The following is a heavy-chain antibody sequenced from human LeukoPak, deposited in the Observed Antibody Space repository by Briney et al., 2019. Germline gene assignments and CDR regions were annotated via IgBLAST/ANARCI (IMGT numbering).Heavy chain of an antibody. D-gene: IGHD2-15*01. J-gene: IGHJ4*02. CDR1: DASISSSNW. CDR3: AREYSWYYFDY. Sequence: SETLSLTCAVSDASISSSNWWSWVRQPPGKGLEWIGEIYHSGTTNYNPSLKGRVTISVDKSKNQFSLKLSSVTAADTAVYYCAREYSWYYFDYWGQGTLVTVSS. CDR2: IYHSGTT. V-gene: IGHV4-4*02.